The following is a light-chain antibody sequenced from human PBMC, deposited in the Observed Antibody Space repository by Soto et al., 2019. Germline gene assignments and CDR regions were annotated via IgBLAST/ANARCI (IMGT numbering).Light chain of an antibody. Sequence: QLVLTRSPSASASLGASVKLTCTLSSGHSNYAIAWHQQQPEKGPRFLMKLNSDGSHSKGDGIPDRSSGSSSGAERYLTISTLQSEDEADYYCQTWVTGIHIFGGGTKLTVL. CDR3: QTWVTGIHI. V-gene: IGLV4-69*01. J-gene: IGLJ2*01. CDR1: SGHSNYA. CDR2: LNSDGSH.